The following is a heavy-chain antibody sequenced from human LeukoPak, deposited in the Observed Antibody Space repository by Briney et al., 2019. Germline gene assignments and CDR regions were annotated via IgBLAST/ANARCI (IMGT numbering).Heavy chain of an antibody. CDR1: GGSISSGGYS. J-gene: IGHJ6*02. CDR2: IYHSGST. CDR3: ARDGSIRGYYYGMDV. V-gene: IGHV4-30-2*01. Sequence: TSETLSLTCAVSGGSISSGGYSWSWIRQPPGKGLEWIGYIYHSGSTYYNPSLKSRVTISVDRSKNQFSLKLSSVTAADTAVYYCARDGSIRGYYYGMDVWGQGTTVTVSS. D-gene: IGHD1-26*01.